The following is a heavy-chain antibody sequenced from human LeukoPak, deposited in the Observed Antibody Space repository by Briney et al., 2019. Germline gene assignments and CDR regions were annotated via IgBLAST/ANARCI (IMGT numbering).Heavy chain of an antibody. CDR1: GFTFSSYG. CDR2: IWYDGSNK. V-gene: IGHV3-33*01. CDR3: ARDSSSWFLDY. D-gene: IGHD6-13*01. J-gene: IGHJ4*02. Sequence: PGGSLRLSCAASGFTFSSYGMHWVRQAPGKGLEWVAVIWYDGSNKYYADSVKGRFTISRDNSKNTPYLQMNSLRAEDTAVYYCARDSSSWFLDYWGQGTLVTVSS.